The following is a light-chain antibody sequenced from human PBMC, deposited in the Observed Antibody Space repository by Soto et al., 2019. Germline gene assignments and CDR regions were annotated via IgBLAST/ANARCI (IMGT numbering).Light chain of an antibody. V-gene: IGKV3-20*01. CDR2: GAS. CDR3: QQYGSSLLFT. Sequence: EIVLTQSPGTLSLSPGERATLSCRASQSVSSSYLAWYQQKPGQAPRLLIYGASSRATGIPDRFSGSGSGTDFSLNISRLEPEDFAVYYCQQYGSSLLFTFGPGTKVDIK. CDR1: QSVSSSY. J-gene: IGKJ3*01.